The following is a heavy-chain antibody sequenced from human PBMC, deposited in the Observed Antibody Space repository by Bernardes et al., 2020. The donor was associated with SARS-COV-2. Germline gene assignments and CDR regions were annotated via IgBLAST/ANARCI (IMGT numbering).Heavy chain of an antibody. CDR1: GFTFSSYG. Sequence: VSSLRLSCAASGFTFSSYGMHWVRQAPGKGLEWVAVISYDGSNKYYADSVKGRFTISRDNSKNTLYLQMNSLRAEDTAVYYCAKGPHIAVAGKFDYWGQGTLVTVSS. V-gene: IGHV3-30*18. CDR3: AKGPHIAVAGKFDY. CDR2: ISYDGSNK. J-gene: IGHJ4*02. D-gene: IGHD6-19*01.